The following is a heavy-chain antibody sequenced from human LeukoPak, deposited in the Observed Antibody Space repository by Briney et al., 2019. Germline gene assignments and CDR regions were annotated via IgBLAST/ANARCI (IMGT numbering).Heavy chain of an antibody. CDR1: GYTFTGYY. CDR2: INPNSGGT. V-gene: IGHV1-2*02. D-gene: IGHD3-9*01. Sequence: ASVKVSCKASGYTFTGYYMHWVRQAPGQGLEWMGWINPNSGGTNYAQKFQGRVTMTRDTSISTAYMEPSRLRSDDTAVYYCARARGSYYDILTGYYNDYYMDVWGKGTTVTVSS. CDR3: ARARGSYYDILTGYYNDYYMDV. J-gene: IGHJ6*03.